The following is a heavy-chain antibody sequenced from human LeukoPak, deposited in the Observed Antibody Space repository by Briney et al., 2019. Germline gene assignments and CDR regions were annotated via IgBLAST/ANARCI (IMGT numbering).Heavy chain of an antibody. D-gene: IGHD3-10*01. Sequence: SQTLSLTCAVSGGSISSGGYSWSWIRQPPGKGLEWIGEINHSGSTNYNPSLKSRVTISVDTSKNQFSLKLSSVTAVDTAVYYCARTSGYRLFDYWGQGTLVTVSS. CDR2: INHSGST. J-gene: IGHJ4*02. V-gene: IGHV4-30-2*01. CDR1: GGSISSGGYS. CDR3: ARTSGYRLFDY.